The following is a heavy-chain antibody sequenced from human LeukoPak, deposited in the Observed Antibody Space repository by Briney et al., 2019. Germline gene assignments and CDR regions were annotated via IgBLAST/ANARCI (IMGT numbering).Heavy chain of an antibody. J-gene: IGHJ4*02. D-gene: IGHD2-15*01. CDR1: GGSISSSSYF. V-gene: IGHV4-39*06. CDR2: IYYRGSA. CDR3: ARELMDCSGGTCYSSFFDY. Sequence: SETLSLTCTVSGGSISSSSYFWGWIRQPPGKGREWIGSIYYRGSAYYNPSPKSPVTISVDTSKNQFALKLSSVTAAETAVYYCARELMDCSGGTCYSSFFDYWGQGTLVTVSS.